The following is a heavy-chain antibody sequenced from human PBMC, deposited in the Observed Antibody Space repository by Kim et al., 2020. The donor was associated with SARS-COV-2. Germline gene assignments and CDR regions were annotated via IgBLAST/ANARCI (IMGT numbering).Heavy chain of an antibody. CDR3: ALGGVTMVRGVINY. D-gene: IGHD3-10*01. J-gene: IGHJ4*02. CDR1: GFTFSSYA. CDR2: ISYDGSNK. Sequence: GGSLRLSCAASGFTFSSYAMHWVRQAPGKGLEWVAVISYDGSNKYYADSVKGRFTISRDNSKNTLYLQMNSLRAEDTAVYYCALGGVTMVRGVINYWGQGTLVTVSP. V-gene: IGHV3-30*04.